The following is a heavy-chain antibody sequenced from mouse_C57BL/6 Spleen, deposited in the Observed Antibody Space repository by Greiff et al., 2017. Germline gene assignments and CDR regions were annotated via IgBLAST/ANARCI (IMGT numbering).Heavy chain of an antibody. CDR3: ARWDDYDDYYAMDY. CDR2: IHPNSGST. CDR1: GYTFTSYW. V-gene: IGHV1-64*01. J-gene: IGHJ4*01. D-gene: IGHD2-4*01. Sequence: VQLQQPGAELVKPGASVKLSCKASGYTFTSYWMHWVKQRPGQGLEWIGMIHPNSGSTNYNEKFKSKATLTVDKSSSTAYMQLSSLTSEDSAVYYCARWDDYDDYYAMDYWGQGTSVTVSS.